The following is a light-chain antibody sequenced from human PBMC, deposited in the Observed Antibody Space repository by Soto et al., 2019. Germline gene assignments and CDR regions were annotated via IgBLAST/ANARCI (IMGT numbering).Light chain of an antibody. J-gene: IGLJ1*01. V-gene: IGLV2-18*02. CDR2: EVS. Sequence: QSALTQPPSVSGSPGQSVAISCTGTSGDVGSYNRVSWYQQPPGAAPKLMIYEVSNRPSGVPDRFSGSKSGNTASLTISGLQAEDEADYYCNSYTGSSPYVFGTGTKLTVL. CDR1: SGDVGSYNR. CDR3: NSYTGSSPYV.